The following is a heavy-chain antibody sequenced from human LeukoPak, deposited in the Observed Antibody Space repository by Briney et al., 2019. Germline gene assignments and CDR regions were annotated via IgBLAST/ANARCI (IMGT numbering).Heavy chain of an antibody. Sequence: PSETLSLTCTVSGGSISSSSYYWGWIRQPPGKGLEWIGSIYYSGSTYYNPSLKSRVTISVDTSKNQFSLKLSSVTAADTAVYYCARGEPDYYDSSGYYSGSPNWFDPWGQGTLVTVSS. CDR1: GGSISSSSYY. J-gene: IGHJ5*02. V-gene: IGHV4-39*01. D-gene: IGHD3-22*01. CDR3: ARGEPDYYDSSGYYSGSPNWFDP. CDR2: IYYSGST.